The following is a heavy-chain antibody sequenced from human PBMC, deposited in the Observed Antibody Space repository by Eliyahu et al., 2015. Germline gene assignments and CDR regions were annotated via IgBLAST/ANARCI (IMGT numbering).Heavy chain of an antibody. J-gene: IGHJ4*02. CDR2: IKSKTDGGTT. CDR3: TARNRDYSGSYYPIP. Sequence: EVQLVESGGGLVKPGGSLRLSCTASGFXFINAWMSWVRPAPGKGLEWVGRIKSKTDGGTTDYAAPVKGRFTISRDDSINTLYLQMNSLKTEDTAVYYCTARNRDYSGSYYPIPWGQGTLVTVSS. CDR1: GFXFINAW. D-gene: IGHD1-26*01. V-gene: IGHV3-15*01.